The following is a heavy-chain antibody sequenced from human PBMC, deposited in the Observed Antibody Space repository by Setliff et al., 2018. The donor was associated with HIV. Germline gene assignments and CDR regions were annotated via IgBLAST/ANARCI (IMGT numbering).Heavy chain of an antibody. CDR1: GFMFGTNW. CDR2: INQDGSDK. D-gene: IGHD6-13*01. CDR3: ARGGASSLPLDY. J-gene: IGHJ4*01. Sequence: GGSLRLSCEASGFMFGTNWMSWVRQAPGKGPEWLANINQDGSDKYYMYSVKGRFTISRDNAKNSLYLQMNSLRADDTAIYYCARGGASSLPLDYWGHGTLVTVPS. V-gene: IGHV3-7*01.